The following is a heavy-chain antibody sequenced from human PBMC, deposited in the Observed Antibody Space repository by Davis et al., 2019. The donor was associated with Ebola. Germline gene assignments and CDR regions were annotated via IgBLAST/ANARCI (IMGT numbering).Heavy chain of an antibody. CDR2: IYYSGST. D-gene: IGHD2-15*01. Sequence: LRLSCAVSGYSISSNYWWGWIRQPPGKGLEWIGYIYYSGSTYYNPSLKNRVTMSVDTSKNQFSLKLSSVTAVDTAVYYCARDLRNCSGGSCYSGWYFHLWGRGTLVTVSS. CDR1: GYSISSNYW. J-gene: IGHJ2*01. CDR3: ARDLRNCSGGSCYSGWYFHL. V-gene: IGHV4-28*03.